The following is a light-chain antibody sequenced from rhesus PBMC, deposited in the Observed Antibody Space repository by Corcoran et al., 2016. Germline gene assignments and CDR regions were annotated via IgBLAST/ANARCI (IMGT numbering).Light chain of an antibody. J-gene: IGKJ4*01. CDR1: QSVSSS. Sequence: EIVMTQSPATLSLSPGERATLSCRASQSVSSSLGWYQQKPGQAPKLLIYGASNRATGIPDRFSGRGSGTEFSLTISSLEPEDVGVYYCQQDNNWPLTFGGGTKVELK. CDR2: GAS. CDR3: QQDNNWPLT. V-gene: IGKV3-42*01.